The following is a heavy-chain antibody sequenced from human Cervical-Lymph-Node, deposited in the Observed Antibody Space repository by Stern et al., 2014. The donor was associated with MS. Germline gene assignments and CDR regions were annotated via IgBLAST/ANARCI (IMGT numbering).Heavy chain of an antibody. J-gene: IGHJ4*02. CDR2: VSYDGTQR. CDR3: ARGGRGVGLEY. CDR1: GFTFRPYA. Sequence: VQLVVSGGGVVQPGRCLSLSCVAPGFTFRPYAMHCVRQAPGQGLEWVAFVSYDGTQRNSTDSVKARFTISRDNSKNTLYLHMNSLRDEDTAVYFCARGGRGVGLEYWGQGALVTVSS. D-gene: IGHD3-10*01. V-gene: IGHV3-30-3*01.